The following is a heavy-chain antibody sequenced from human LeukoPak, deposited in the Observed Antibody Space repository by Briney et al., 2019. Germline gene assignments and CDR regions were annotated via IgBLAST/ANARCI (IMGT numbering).Heavy chain of an antibody. Sequence: SETLSLTCAVYGGSFSGYYWSWIRQPPGKGLEWIGEINHSGSTNYNPSLKSRVTISVDTSKNQFSLKLSSVTAADTAVYYCARASSGRYSSSWYVPPRCAFDIWGQGTMVTVSS. D-gene: IGHD6-13*01. V-gene: IGHV4-34*01. CDR1: GGSFSGYY. CDR2: INHSGST. CDR3: ARASSGRYSSSWYVPPRCAFDI. J-gene: IGHJ3*02.